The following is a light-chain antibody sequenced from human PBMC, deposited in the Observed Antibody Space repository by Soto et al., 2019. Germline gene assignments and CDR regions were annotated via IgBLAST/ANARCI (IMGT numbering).Light chain of an antibody. CDR3: SSYTSSSTRV. V-gene: IGLV2-14*01. Sequence: QSALTQPASVSGSPGQSMTISCTGTSSDVNGYNYVSWYQQHPGKAPKLMIYDVSNRPSGVSNRFSGSKSGNTASLTISGLQAEDEADYYCSSYTSSSTRVFGTGTKLTVL. CDR1: SSDVNGYNY. CDR2: DVS. J-gene: IGLJ1*01.